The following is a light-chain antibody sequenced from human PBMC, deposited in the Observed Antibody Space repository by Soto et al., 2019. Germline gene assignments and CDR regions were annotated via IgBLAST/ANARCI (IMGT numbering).Light chain of an antibody. CDR1: SSDVGGSNF. J-gene: IGLJ1*01. V-gene: IGLV2-14*03. Sequence: QSAPTQPASVSASPGQSITISCTGTSSDVGGSNFVSWYQQHPGKPPKLIIYDVATRPSGVSNRFSGSKSGSTASLIISRLQTEDEADYYCVSFTSSTTYVFGSGTKLTVL. CDR2: DVA. CDR3: VSFTSSTTYV.